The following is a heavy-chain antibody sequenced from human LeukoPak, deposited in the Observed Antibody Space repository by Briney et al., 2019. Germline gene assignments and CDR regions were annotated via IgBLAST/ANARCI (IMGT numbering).Heavy chain of an antibody. J-gene: IGHJ3*02. V-gene: IGHV3-48*04. CDR2: ISFSVNTK. CDR1: GFTFSDYS. Sequence: SGGSLRLSCAASGFTFSDYSMNWVRQAPGKGLEWVSYISFSVNTKYYGDSVKGRFTISRDNAKNSLYLQMNSLRAEDTAVYYCARKVYGSGSYRGAFDIWGQGTMVTVSS. D-gene: IGHD3-10*01. CDR3: ARKVYGSGSYRGAFDI.